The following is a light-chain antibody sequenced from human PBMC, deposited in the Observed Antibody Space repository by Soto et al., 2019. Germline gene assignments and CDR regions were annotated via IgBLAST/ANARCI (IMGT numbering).Light chain of an antibody. CDR2: GAS. Sequence: EIVLTQSPGTLSLSPGERATLSCRASQIVSANDLAWYQQKPGQSPRLLIFGASSRATGIPDRFSGSGSGTDFTLTISRVEPEDFAVYYCQQYGRSPFTFVPGTKVDIK. CDR1: QIVSAND. CDR3: QQYGRSPFT. J-gene: IGKJ3*01. V-gene: IGKV3-20*01.